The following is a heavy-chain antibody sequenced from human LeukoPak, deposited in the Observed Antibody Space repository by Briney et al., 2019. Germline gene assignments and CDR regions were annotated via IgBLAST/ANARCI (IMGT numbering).Heavy chain of an antibody. V-gene: IGHV1-18*01. D-gene: IGHD2-15*01. CDR3: ARDSRTGYCSGGSCYYGY. CDR1: GYTFTSYG. CDR2: ISAYNGNT. J-gene: IGHJ4*02. Sequence: ASVKVSCKASGYTFTSYGISWVRQAPGQGLEWMGWISAYNGNTNYAQKLQGRVTMTTDASTSTAYVELRSLRSDDTAVYYCARDSRTGYCSGGSCYYGYWGQGTLVTVSS.